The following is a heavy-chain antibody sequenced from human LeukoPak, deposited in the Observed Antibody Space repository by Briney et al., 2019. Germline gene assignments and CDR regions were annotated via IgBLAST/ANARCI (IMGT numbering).Heavy chain of an antibody. D-gene: IGHD3-22*01. CDR2: INPNSGGT. CDR1: GYTFTGYY. Sequence: GASVKVSCKASGYTFTGYYMHWVRQAPGQGLEWMGRINPNSGGTNYAQKFQGRVTMTRDTSISTAYMELSRLRSDDTAVYYGARTYYYDSSGYPDYWGQGTPVTVSS. J-gene: IGHJ4*02. CDR3: ARTYYYDSSGYPDY. V-gene: IGHV1-2*06.